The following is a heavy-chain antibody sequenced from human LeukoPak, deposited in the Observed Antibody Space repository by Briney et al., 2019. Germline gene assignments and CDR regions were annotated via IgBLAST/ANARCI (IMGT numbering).Heavy chain of an antibody. CDR3: AIHYYGSGSPLYYMDV. Sequence: ASAKVSCKASGGSFSSYGISWVRQAPGEGLEWMGGIIPIFGTANYAQKFQGRVTITADESTSTAYMELSSLRSEDTAVYYCAIHYYGSGSPLYYMDVWGKGTTVTISS. J-gene: IGHJ6*03. D-gene: IGHD3-10*01. V-gene: IGHV1-69*13. CDR2: IIPIFGTA. CDR1: GGSFSSYG.